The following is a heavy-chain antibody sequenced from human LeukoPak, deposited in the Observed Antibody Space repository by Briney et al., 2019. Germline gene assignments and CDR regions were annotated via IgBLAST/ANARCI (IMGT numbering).Heavy chain of an antibody. V-gene: IGHV3-20*04. CDR2: INWNGGST. D-gene: IGHD5-12*01. Sequence: AGGSLRLSCAASGFTFDDYGMSWVRQAPGKGLEWVSGINWNGGSTGYADSVKGRSTISRDNAKNSLYLQMTSLRAEDTAVYYCARDVQVATIYPLDYWGQGTLVTVSS. CDR1: GFTFDDYG. J-gene: IGHJ4*02. CDR3: ARDVQVATIYPLDY.